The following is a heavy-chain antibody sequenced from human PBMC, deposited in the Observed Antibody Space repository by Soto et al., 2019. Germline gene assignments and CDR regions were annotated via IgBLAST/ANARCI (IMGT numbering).Heavy chain of an antibody. CDR1: GYSISSGYC. CDR3: ASAYYYDSSGHLDV. V-gene: IGHV4-38-2*01. Sequence: PSETLSLTCAVSGYSISSGYCWGWIRQPPGKGLEWIGSIYHSGSTYYNPSHKSRVTISVDTAKNQFSLKLSSVTAADTAVYYCASAYYYDSSGHLDVWGQGTTVTVSS. D-gene: IGHD3-22*01. J-gene: IGHJ6*02. CDR2: IYHSGST.